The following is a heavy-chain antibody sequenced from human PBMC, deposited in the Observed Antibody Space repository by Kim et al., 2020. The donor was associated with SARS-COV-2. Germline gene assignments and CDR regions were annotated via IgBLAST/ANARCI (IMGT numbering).Heavy chain of an antibody. Sequence: PSPKRRVTITIDQSKNQFSLKLGSVTAADTAVYYCARDREGYSSGWYHDYWGQGTLVTVSS. CDR3: ARDREGYSSGWYHDY. D-gene: IGHD6-19*01. J-gene: IGHJ4*02. V-gene: IGHV4-59*01.